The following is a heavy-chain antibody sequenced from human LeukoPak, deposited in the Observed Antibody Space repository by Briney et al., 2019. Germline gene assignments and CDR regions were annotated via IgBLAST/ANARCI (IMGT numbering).Heavy chain of an antibody. CDR2: IKSKTDGGTT. D-gene: IGHD6-13*01. CDR1: GFTFSNAW. J-gene: IGHJ4*02. V-gene: IGHV3-15*01. Sequence: GGSLRLSCAASGFTFSNAWMSWVRQAPGKGLEWVGRIKSKTDGGTTDYAAPVEGRFTISRDDSKNTLYLQMNSLKTEDTAVYYCTTQHSSSWPRVFDYWGQGTLVTVSS. CDR3: TTQHSSSWPRVFDY.